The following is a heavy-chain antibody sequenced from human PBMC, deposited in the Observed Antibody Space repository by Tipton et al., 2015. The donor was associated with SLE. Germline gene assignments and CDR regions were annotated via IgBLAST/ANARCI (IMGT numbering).Heavy chain of an antibody. CDR1: GGAISSGGFY. CDR2: IYTSGKT. D-gene: IGHD1-1*01. Sequence: TLSLTCTVSGGAISSGGFYWGWVRPPAGEGLEWVGRIYTSGKTVYNPPLKSRVTISMDFSNNQFSLNLSSVTASDTAVYYCAKTLAGATPGRYQSYWYFDLWGRGLRVIVSS. V-gene: IGHV4-61*02. CDR3: AKTLAGATPGRYQSYWYFDL. J-gene: IGHJ2*01.